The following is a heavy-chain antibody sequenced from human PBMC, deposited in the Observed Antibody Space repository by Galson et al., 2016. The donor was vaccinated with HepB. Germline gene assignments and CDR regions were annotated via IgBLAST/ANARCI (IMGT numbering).Heavy chain of an antibody. J-gene: IGHJ5*01. CDR1: GEPIDRGGYY. CDR3: AREGEYFAWFES. V-gene: IGHV4-31*03. D-gene: IGHD2/OR15-2a*01. CDR2: TSYRGRA. Sequence: TLSLTCTVSGEPIDRGGYYWNWIRQQPGKGPEWIGYTSYRGRAYYNPSLESRTTIKVDTSKSQFSLQLTSVTAADTAVYYCAREGEYFAWFESWGPGILVTVSS.